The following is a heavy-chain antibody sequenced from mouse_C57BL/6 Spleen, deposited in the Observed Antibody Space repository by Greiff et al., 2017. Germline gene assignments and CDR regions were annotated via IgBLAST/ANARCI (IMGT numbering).Heavy chain of an antibody. CDR1: GYTFTDYN. D-gene: IGHD2-2*01. J-gene: IGHJ2*01. V-gene: IGHV1-18*01. CDR3: ARLSGYDVYYFDY. CDR2: INPNNGGT. Sequence: EVQLQQSGPELVKPGASVKISCKASGYTFTDYNMDWVKQSHGKSLEWIGDINPNNGGTIYNQKFKGKATLTVDKSSSTAYMELRSLTSEDTAVYYCARLSGYDVYYFDYWGQGTTLTVSS.